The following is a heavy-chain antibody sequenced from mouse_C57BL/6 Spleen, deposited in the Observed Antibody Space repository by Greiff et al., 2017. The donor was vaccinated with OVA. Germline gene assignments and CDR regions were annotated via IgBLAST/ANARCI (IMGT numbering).Heavy chain of an antibody. CDR3: AREGFYGNWAMDY. D-gene: IGHD2-1*01. CDR2: IYPGSGST. CDR1: GYTFTSYW. V-gene: IGHV1-55*01. Sequence: QVQLQQPGAELVKPGASVKMSCKASGYTFTSYWITWVKQRPGQGLEWIGDIYPGSGSTNYNEKFKSKATLTVDTSSSTAYMQLSSLTSEDSAVYYCAREGFYGNWAMDYWGQGTSVTVSS. J-gene: IGHJ4*01.